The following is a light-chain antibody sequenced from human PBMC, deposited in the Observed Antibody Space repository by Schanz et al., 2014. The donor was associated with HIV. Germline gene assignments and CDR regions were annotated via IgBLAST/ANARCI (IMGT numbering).Light chain of an antibody. CDR2: AAS. CDR3: QQYGGSPWT. CDR1: QSISSY. Sequence: DIQMTQSPSSLSASVGDRVTITCRASQSISSYLNWYQQKPGKAPKLLIYAASSLQSGVPSRFSGSGSGTDFTLTISRLEPEDFAVYYCQQYGGSPWTFGQGTKVEIK. V-gene: IGKV1-39*01. J-gene: IGKJ1*01.